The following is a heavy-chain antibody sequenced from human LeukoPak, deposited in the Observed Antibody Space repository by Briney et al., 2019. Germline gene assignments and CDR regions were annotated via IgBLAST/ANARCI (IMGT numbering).Heavy chain of an antibody. J-gene: IGHJ5*02. V-gene: IGHV1-2*02. CDR2: IDPNTGDT. CDR1: GYTFTAYY. CDR3: GRGNKGFDP. Sequence: GASVKVSCKASGYTFTAYYVHWVRQAPGQGLEWIGWIDPNTGDTNYAPKFQGRVTMIKDTSTNSAYMELNKLTSDDTAVYYCGRGNKGFDPWGQGTLVTVSS.